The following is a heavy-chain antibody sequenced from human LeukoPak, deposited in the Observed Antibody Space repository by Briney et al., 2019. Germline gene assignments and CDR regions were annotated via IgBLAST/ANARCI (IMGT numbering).Heavy chain of an antibody. CDR1: GFTLSSY. J-gene: IGHJ4*02. D-gene: IGHD6-19*01. CDR2: ISSSSSYI. CDR3: ASAPGGWYFDY. Sequence: PGGSLRLSCAASGFTLSSYMNWVRQAPGKGLEWVSSISSSSSYIYYAESVEGRFTISRDNAKNSLYLQMNSLRAEDTAVYYCASAPGGWYFDYWGQGTLVTVSS. V-gene: IGHV3-21*01.